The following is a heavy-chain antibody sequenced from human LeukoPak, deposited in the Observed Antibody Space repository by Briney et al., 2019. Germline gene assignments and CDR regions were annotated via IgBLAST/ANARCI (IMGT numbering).Heavy chain of an antibody. CDR2: ITGGSIST. CDR3: ARSQPICSSTSCYLRHDAFDI. D-gene: IGHD2-2*01. J-gene: IGHJ3*02. V-gene: IGHV3-21*01. Sequence: GGSLRLSCAASGFAFSTYDMNWVRQAPGKGLEWVSAITGGSISTYYADSVKGRFTISRDNAKNSLYLQMNSLRAEDTAVYYCARSQPICSSTSCYLRHDAFDIWGQGTMVTVSS. CDR1: GFAFSTYD.